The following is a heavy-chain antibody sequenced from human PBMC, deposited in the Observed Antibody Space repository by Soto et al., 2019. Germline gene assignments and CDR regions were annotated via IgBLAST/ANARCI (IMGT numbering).Heavy chain of an antibody. J-gene: IGHJ4*02. V-gene: IGHV4-34*01. CDR1: SGSFSCYY. CDR3: ARHGGYYFDY. Sequence: SATLSLTCAVYSGSFSCYYWSWIRQPPGKGLEWIGEIYHGLSIVYNPSLKSRVTISGDSSKNQFSLKLSSVTAADTAVYYCARHGGYYFDYWGQGTLVTVSS. CDR2: IYHGLSI. D-gene: IGHD3-16*01.